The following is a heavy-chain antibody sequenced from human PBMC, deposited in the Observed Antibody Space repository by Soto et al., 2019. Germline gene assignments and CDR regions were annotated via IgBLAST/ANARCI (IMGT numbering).Heavy chain of an antibody. CDR1: GYSFPTYW. V-gene: IGHV5-51*01. Sequence: GESLKISCKGSGYSFPTYWIGWVRQMPGKGLEWMGIIYPGDSDTRYGPSFQGQVTISVDKSINTAYLQWSSLKASDTAMYYCARPFNGGYVYWGQGTLVTVSS. J-gene: IGHJ4*02. D-gene: IGHD5-12*01. CDR2: IYPGDSDT. CDR3: ARPFNGGYVY.